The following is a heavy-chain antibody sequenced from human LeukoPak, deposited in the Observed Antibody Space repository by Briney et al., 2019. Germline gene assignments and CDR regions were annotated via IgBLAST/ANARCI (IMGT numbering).Heavy chain of an antibody. V-gene: IGHV1-18*01. CDR3: ARDGHRRYHYDSSGREDAFDI. CDR1: GYTFTNYG. Sequence: ASVKVSCKASGYTFTNYGISWVRQAPGQGLEWVGWISAYNGHTKCAQKVQGRVAMTRDTSTSTAYMELRSLRSDDTAVYYCARDGHRRYHYDSSGREDAFDIWGQGTMVTVSS. J-gene: IGHJ3*02. CDR2: ISAYNGHT. D-gene: IGHD3-22*01.